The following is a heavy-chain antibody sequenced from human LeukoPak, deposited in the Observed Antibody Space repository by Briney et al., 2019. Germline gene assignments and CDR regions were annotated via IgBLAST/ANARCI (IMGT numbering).Heavy chain of an antibody. CDR3: ARVGSAAGTSNWFDP. D-gene: IGHD6-13*01. V-gene: IGHV4-59*01. Sequence: PSEPLTLTCTVWGHLIRRYHWMCLPEPPGEARVGIGYIYYSGSTNYNPSLKSRVTISVDPSKNQFSAKLSSVTAADTAVYYCARVGSAAGTSNWFDPWGQGTLVTVSS. J-gene: IGHJ5*02. CDR1: GHLIRRYH. CDR2: IYYSGST.